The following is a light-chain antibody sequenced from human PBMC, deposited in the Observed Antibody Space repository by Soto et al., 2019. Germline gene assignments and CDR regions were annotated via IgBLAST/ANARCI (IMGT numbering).Light chain of an antibody. CDR2: EGS. CDR3: CSYAGSSTFLVV. J-gene: IGLJ2*01. Sequence: QSALTQPASVSGSPGQSITISCTGTSSDVGSYNLVSWYQQHPGKAPKLMIYEGSKRPSGVSNRFSGSKSGNTASLTISWLQAEDEADYYCCSYAGSSTFLVVFGGGTKVTVL. CDR1: SSDVGSYNL. V-gene: IGLV2-23*03.